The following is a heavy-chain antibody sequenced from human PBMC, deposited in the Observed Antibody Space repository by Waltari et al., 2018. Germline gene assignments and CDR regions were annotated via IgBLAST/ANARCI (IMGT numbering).Heavy chain of an antibody. CDR3: ASRYCSGGSCYSVDWFDP. CDR2: IYHSGST. CDR1: GGSISSGGYY. V-gene: IGHV4-31*03. J-gene: IGHJ5*02. Sequence: QVQLQESGPGLVKPSQTLSLTCTVSGGSISSGGYYWSWIRQHPGKGLEWIGYIYHSGSTYYNPSLKSRVTISVDRSKNQFSLKLSSVTAADTAVYYCASRYCSGGSCYSVDWFDPWGQGTLVTVSS. D-gene: IGHD2-15*01.